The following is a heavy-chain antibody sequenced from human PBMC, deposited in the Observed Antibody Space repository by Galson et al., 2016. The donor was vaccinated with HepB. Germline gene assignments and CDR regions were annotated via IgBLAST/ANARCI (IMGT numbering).Heavy chain of an antibody. Sequence: SLRLSCAASGFTFSSYAMSWVRQAPGKGPEWVSTISGSADSTYYADSVKGRFSISRDKSRNTLYVQMNSLRAEDTAIYYCAKMKYNGSGSLSTFDIWGPGTMVTVSS. CDR3: AKMKYNGSGSLSTFDI. V-gene: IGHV3-23*01. D-gene: IGHD3-10*01. CDR1: GFTFSSYA. J-gene: IGHJ3*02. CDR2: ISGSADST.